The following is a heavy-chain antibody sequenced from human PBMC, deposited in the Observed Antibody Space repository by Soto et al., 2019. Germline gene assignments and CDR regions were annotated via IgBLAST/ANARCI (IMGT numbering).Heavy chain of an antibody. CDR1: GDSVSSNSGA. CDR2: TFYRSKWYS. D-gene: IGHD6-6*01. V-gene: IGHV6-1*01. CDR3: ERDGGGYSTSFAIDV. J-gene: IGHJ6*02. Sequence: SQTLSLTCAISGDSVSSNSGAWSWIRQSPSRGLEWLGRTFYRSKWYSDYAVSLRGRITINSDTSKNQFSLQLNSVTPEDTAIYFCERDGGGYSTSFAIDVWGQGTPVTVSS.